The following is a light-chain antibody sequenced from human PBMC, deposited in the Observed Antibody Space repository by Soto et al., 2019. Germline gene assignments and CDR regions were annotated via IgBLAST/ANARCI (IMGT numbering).Light chain of an antibody. CDR1: HSIRSY. V-gene: IGKV1-5*03. J-gene: IGKJ3*01. CDR2: RAS. Sequence: DIQMTQSPSTLSASVGDRVTNTCRASHSIRSYLAWYQQIPGKAPKLLIHRASYLESGVPSRFSGSGSETDFTLAIGSLQPEDSATYFCQQYYIYPPAFGPGTKVQIK. CDR3: QQYYIYPPA.